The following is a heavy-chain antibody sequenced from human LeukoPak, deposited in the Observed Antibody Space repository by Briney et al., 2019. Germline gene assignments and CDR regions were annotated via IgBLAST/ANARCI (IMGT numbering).Heavy chain of an antibody. Sequence: GGSLRLSCAASGFTFSSYAMHWVRQAPGKGLEWVAVISYDGRNKYYADSVKGRSTISRDNSKNTLYLQMNSLRAEDTAVYYCASGSGNTDYWGQGTLVTVSS. V-gene: IGHV3-30*04. CDR2: ISYDGRNK. D-gene: IGHD3-10*01. J-gene: IGHJ4*02. CDR3: ASGSGNTDY. CDR1: GFTFSSYA.